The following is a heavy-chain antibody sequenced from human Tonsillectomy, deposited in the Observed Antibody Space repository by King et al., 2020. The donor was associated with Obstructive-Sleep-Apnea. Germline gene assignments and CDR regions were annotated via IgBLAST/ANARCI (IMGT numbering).Heavy chain of an antibody. D-gene: IGHD3-3*01. CDR2: IYYSGST. J-gene: IGHJ4*02. Sequence: QLQESGPGLVKPSETLSLTCTVSGGSISSSSYYWGWIRQPPGKGLEGIGSIYYSGSTYYNPSLKSRVTISVDTSKNQFSLKLSSVTAADTAVYYCARVGIFGVVSYYFDYWGQGTLVTVSS. V-gene: IGHV4-39*07. CDR1: GGSISSSSYY. CDR3: ARVGIFGVVSYYFDY.